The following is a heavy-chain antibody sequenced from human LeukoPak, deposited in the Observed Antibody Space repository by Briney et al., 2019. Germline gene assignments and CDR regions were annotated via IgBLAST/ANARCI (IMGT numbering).Heavy chain of an antibody. Sequence: SETLSLTCTVSGGSISSSSYYWGWIRQPPGKGLEWIGSIYYSGSTYYNPSLKSRVTISVDTSKNQFSLKLSSVTAADTAVYYCAMLGYCSSTSCYTYAFDIWGQGTMVTVSS. CDR1: GGSISSSSYY. CDR3: AMLGYCSSTSCYTYAFDI. CDR2: IYYSGST. V-gene: IGHV4-39*07. D-gene: IGHD2-2*02. J-gene: IGHJ3*02.